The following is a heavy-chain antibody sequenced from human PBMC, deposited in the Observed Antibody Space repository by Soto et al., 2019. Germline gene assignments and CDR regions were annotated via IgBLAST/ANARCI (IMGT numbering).Heavy chain of an antibody. CDR2: IYPGDSET. CDR3: ARSPRSSPYFDY. D-gene: IGHD6-13*01. V-gene: IGHV5-51*01. J-gene: IGHJ4*02. CDR1: GYTFSNVW. Sequence: GESLKISCQCSGYTFSNVWIAWVRQLPGKGLEYMGIIYPGDSETRYSPSFHGKVTISADRSIGTAYLQWSSLEASDSAFYFCARSPRSSPYFDYWGQGALVTVSS.